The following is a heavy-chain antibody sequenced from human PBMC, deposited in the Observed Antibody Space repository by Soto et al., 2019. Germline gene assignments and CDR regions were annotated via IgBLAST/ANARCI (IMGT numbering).Heavy chain of an antibody. V-gene: IGHV1-2*02. Sequence: ASVKVSCKASGYTFTGYYIHWVRQAPGQGLEWMGWINPNSGGTKYPQKFQGRVTMTRDTSIRTVYMSLTGLKSDDTAVYFCARDLAKGGGSAGFDYWGQGTLVTVSS. CDR3: ARDLAKGGGSAGFDY. D-gene: IGHD2-15*01. CDR1: GYTFTGYY. CDR2: INPNSGGT. J-gene: IGHJ4*02.